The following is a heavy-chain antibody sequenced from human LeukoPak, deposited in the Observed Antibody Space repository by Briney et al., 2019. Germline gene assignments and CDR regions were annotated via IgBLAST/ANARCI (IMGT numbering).Heavy chain of an antibody. D-gene: IGHD2-8*01. CDR2: ISYDGSNK. V-gene: IGHV3-30-3*01. J-gene: IGHJ4*02. CDR3: ARDMRKMVLVSYFDY. CDR1: GFTFSSYA. Sequence: GGSLRLSCAASGFTFSSYAMHWVRQAPGKGLEWVAVISYDGSNKYYADSVKGRFTISGDNSKNTLYLQMNSLRAEDTAVYYCARDMRKMVLVSYFDYWSQGTLVTVSS.